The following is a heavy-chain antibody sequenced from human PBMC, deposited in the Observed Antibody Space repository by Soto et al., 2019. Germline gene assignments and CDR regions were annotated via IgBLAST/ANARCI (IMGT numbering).Heavy chain of an antibody. Sequence: QVQLVESGGGVVQPGRSLRLSCAASGFTFSSYGMHWVRQAPGKGLEWVAVIWYDGSNKYYADSVKGRFTISRDNSKNTLYLQMNSLRAEDTAVYYCARDLYYYDSSGYYYEAYYFDYWGQGTLVTVS. CDR2: IWYDGSNK. CDR1: GFTFSSYG. V-gene: IGHV3-33*01. D-gene: IGHD3-22*01. CDR3: ARDLYYYDSSGYYYEAYYFDY. J-gene: IGHJ4*02.